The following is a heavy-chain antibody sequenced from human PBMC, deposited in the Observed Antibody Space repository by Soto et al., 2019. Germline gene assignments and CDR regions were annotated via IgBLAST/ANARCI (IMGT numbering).Heavy chain of an antibody. J-gene: IGHJ4*01. CDR2: IYWNDDK. CDR1: GFLLNTSGMG. V-gene: IGHV2-5*01. D-gene: IGHD2-15*01. Sequence: QITLKKSGPTLVKPTQTLTLTCTFSGFLLNTSGMGVGWIRQPPGKALERLELIYWNDDKRYRPSLNSRLTITKDTAKSQVVLTVTNVDPVDTATYNCEHARLVVAQAATHNFDYWGQGIMVTVSS. CDR3: EHARLVVAQAATHNFDY.